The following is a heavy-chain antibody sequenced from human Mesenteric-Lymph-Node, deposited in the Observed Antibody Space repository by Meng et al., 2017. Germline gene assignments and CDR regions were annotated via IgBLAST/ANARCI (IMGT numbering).Heavy chain of an antibody. CDR2: ISSSGSTI. D-gene: IGHD5-24*01. Sequence: GESLKISCAASGFTFSDYEMNWVRQAPGKGLDWVSYISSSGSTIYYADSVKGRFTISRDNAKNSLYLQMNSLRSEDTAVYYCASKLLRDAYFDYWGQGTLVTVSS. J-gene: IGHJ4*02. V-gene: IGHV3-48*03. CDR1: GFTFSDYE. CDR3: ASKLLRDAYFDY.